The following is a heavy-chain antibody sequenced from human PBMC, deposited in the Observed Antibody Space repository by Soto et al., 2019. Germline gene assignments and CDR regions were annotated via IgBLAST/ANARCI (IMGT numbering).Heavy chain of an antibody. CDR2: IFYSGST. J-gene: IGHJ4*02. CDR3: ARENYNSLTGYSYFDY. V-gene: IGHV4-31*03. Sequence: PSETLSLTCTVSGGSISSGGYYWSWIRQHPGRGLEWIGYIFYSGSTSYNPSLKSRITISVDTSKNQFSLRLSSVTAADTAVYFCARENYNSLTGYSYFDYWGQGTLVTVSS. CDR1: GGSISSGGYY. D-gene: IGHD3-9*01.